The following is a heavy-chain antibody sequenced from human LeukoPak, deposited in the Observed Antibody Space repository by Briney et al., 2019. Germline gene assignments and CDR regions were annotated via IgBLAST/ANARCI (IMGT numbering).Heavy chain of an antibody. Sequence: GGSLRLSCAASGFTFSSYAMHWVRQAPGRGLEWVAVISYDGSNKYYADSVKGRFTISRDNSKNTLYLQMNSLRAEDTAVYYCARDFDYYGSGSYYGMDVWGQGTTVTVSS. J-gene: IGHJ6*02. CDR3: ARDFDYYGSGSYYGMDV. V-gene: IGHV3-30*04. CDR1: GFTFSSYA. D-gene: IGHD3-10*01. CDR2: ISYDGSNK.